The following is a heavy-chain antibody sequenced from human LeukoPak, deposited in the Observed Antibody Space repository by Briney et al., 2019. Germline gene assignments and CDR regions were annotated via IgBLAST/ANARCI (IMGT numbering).Heavy chain of an antibody. CDR3: ARQIGAGRWSFDY. J-gene: IGHJ4*02. V-gene: IGHV4-39*01. Sequence: SETLSLTPTLSLGSISSSSYYSGSIRQPPGEGLEWIGSINYSGSTYYNPSLKSRVTISIDTSENQFSLRLASVTAADTAVYYCARQIGAGRWSFDYWGQGTLVTVSS. CDR2: INYSGST. CDR1: LGSISSSSYY. D-gene: IGHD4-23*01.